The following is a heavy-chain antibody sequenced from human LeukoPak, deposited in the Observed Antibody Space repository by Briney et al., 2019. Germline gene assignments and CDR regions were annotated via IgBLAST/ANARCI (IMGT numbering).Heavy chain of an antibody. D-gene: IGHD2/OR15-2a*01. V-gene: IGHV3-30*01. Sequence: PGGSLRLSCAASGFTFSSYAMHWVRQAPGKGLEWVAVISYDGSNKYYADSVKGRFTISRDNSKNTLYLQMNSLRAEDTAVYYCARDSMPAYYYYYYMDVWGKGTTVTVSS. CDR2: ISYDGSNK. J-gene: IGHJ6*03. CDR1: GFTFSSYA. CDR3: ARDSMPAYYYYYYMDV.